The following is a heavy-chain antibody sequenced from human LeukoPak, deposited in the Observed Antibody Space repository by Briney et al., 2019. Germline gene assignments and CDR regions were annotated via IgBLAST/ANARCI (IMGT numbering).Heavy chain of an antibody. Sequence: GGSLRLSCAASGITFSSYAMHWVRQAPGKGLEWVAVISYDGSNKYYADSVKGRFTISRDNSKNTLYLQMNSLRAEDTAVYYCARGDYVWGSYRFDYWGQGTLVTVSS. CDR2: ISYDGSNK. D-gene: IGHD3-16*02. CDR3: ARGDYVWGSYRFDY. CDR1: GITFSSYA. V-gene: IGHV3-30*04. J-gene: IGHJ4*02.